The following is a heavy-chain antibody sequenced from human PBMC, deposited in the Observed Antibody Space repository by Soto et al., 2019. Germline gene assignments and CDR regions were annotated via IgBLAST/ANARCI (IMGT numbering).Heavy chain of an antibody. CDR3: ARVIVATIPYYGMDV. J-gene: IGHJ6*02. CDR1: GFTFDDYA. Sequence: HPGGSLRLSCAASGFTFDDYAMHWVRQAPGKGLEWVSGISWNSGSIGYADSVKGRFTISRDNAKNSLYLQMNSLRAEDTAVYYCARVIVATIPYYGMDVWGQGTTVTVSS. V-gene: IGHV3-9*01. CDR2: ISWNSGSI. D-gene: IGHD5-12*01.